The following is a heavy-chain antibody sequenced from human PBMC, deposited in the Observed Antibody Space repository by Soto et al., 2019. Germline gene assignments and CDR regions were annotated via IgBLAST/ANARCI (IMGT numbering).Heavy chain of an antibody. V-gene: IGHV2-5*02. Sequence: QITLKESGPTLVRPTQTLTLTCSFSGFSLNTNGMGVGWIRQPPGKALEWLAFIYWDEDKRYSPSLKTRLTVTTDTYKNKVVLTLTNMAPLDTATYYCAGWNYESGLDVWGEGTTVTVSS. CDR3: AGWNYESGLDV. D-gene: IGHD1-7*01. CDR1: GFSLNTNGMG. CDR2: IYWDEDK. J-gene: IGHJ6*04.